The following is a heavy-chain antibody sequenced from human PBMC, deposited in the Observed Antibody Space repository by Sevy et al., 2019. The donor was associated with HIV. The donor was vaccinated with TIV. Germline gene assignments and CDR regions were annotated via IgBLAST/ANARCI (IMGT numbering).Heavy chain of an antibody. D-gene: IGHD2-8*02. Sequence: GGSLRLSCAASGFTFSNHAMHWVRQAPGKGLEWVAFIRYDGSNEYYADSVKGLFTISRDNSKNTLYLQMNSLRPEETDVYYCAKDGKVLLVVYAIPFDVFDIWGQGTMVTVSS. CDR2: IRYDGSNE. CDR1: GFTFSNHA. V-gene: IGHV3-30*02. J-gene: IGHJ3*02. CDR3: AKDGKVLLVVYAIPFDVFDI.